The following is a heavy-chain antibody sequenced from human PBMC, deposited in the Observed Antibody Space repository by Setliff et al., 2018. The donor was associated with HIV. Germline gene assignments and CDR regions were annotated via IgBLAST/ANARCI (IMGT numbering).Heavy chain of an antibody. D-gene: IGHD3-22*01. CDR3: ARDRSYYDSGGYYYAGWFDP. Sequence: SETLSLTCAVSGYSISSGYYWGWIRQPPGKGLEWIGNIYHSGSTYYNPSLKSRVTISVDTSKNQFSLKLRSVTAADTAVYYCARDRSYYDSGGYYYAGWFDPWGQGTLVTVSS. J-gene: IGHJ5*02. CDR2: IYHSGST. V-gene: IGHV4-38-2*02. CDR1: GYSISSGYY.